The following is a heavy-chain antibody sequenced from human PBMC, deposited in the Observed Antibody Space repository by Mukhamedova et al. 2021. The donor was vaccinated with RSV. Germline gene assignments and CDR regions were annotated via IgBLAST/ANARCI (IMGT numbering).Heavy chain of an antibody. D-gene: IGHD4-17*01. CDR2: ISTTSSYI. Sequence: SISTTSSYINYADSLNCRFTISRDNAKNSLFLQMNSLRAEDTAVYYCARDTVTQGSDTFDIWGQGTLVTVSS. J-gene: IGHJ3*02. V-gene: IGHV3-21*01. CDR3: ARDTVTQGSDTFDI.